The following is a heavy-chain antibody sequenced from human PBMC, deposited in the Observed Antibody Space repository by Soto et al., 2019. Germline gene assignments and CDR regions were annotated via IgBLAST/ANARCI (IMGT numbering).Heavy chain of an antibody. D-gene: IGHD6-19*01. CDR3: AMLGGWSGGSSGMDV. CDR2: IRRKANSYTT. CDR1: GLIFSDYH. V-gene: IGHV3-72*01. J-gene: IGHJ6*02. Sequence: EVQLVESGGGLVQPGGSLRLSCAASGLIFSDYHMDWVRQAPGKGLEWVGRIRRKANSYTTEYAASVKGRFTISRADSKSSLYLQMNSLKSADAAVYYCAMLGGWSGGSSGMDVWGQGTTFTVSS.